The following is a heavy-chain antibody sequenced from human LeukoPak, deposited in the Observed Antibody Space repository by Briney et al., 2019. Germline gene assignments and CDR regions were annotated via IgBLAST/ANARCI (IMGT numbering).Heavy chain of an antibody. CDR1: GGSISSYY. J-gene: IGHJ5*01. CDR3: ARVRFGYGGFDP. Sequence: SETLSLTCTVSGGSISSYYWSWIRQPPGMGLDWFGYIYYSGSTNYNPSLKSRVTISVDTSKNQFSLKLTSVTAADTAVYYCARVRFGYGGFDPWGQGTLVTVSS. D-gene: IGHD3-16*01. CDR2: IYYSGST. V-gene: IGHV4-59*01.